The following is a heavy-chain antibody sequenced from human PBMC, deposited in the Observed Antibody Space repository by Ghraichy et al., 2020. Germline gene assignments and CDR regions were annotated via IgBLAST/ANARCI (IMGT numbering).Heavy chain of an antibody. Sequence: GSLRLSCAASGFTFSSYSMNWVRQAPGKGLEWVSSISSSSSYIYYADSVKGRFTISRDNAKNSLYLQMNSLRAEDTAVYYCARDVGATRLFDYWGQGTLVTVSS. CDR1: GFTFSSYS. CDR2: ISSSSSYI. J-gene: IGHJ4*02. D-gene: IGHD1-26*01. V-gene: IGHV3-21*01. CDR3: ARDVGATRLFDY.